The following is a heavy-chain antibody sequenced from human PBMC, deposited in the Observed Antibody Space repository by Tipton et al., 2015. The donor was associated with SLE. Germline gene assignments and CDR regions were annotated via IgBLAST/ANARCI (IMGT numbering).Heavy chain of an antibody. CDR1: GGSISSYY. CDR3: ARLEGYYDSSGYPLFDY. J-gene: IGHJ4*02. D-gene: IGHD3-22*01. Sequence: TLSLTCTVSGGSISSYYWSWIRQPPGKGLEWIGYIYYSGSTNYNPSLKSRVTISVDTSKNQFSLKLSSVTAADTAVYYCARLEGYYDSSGYPLFDYWGQGTLVTVSS. CDR2: IYYSGST. V-gene: IGHV4-59*12.